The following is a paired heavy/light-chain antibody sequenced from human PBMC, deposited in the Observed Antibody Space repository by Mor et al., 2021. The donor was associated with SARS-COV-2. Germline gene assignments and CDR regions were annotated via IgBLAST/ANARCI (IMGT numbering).Light chain of an antibody. V-gene: IGLV1-40*01. J-gene: IGLJ2*01. CDR2: GNS. Sequence: QSVLTQPPSVSGAPGQRVTISCTGSSSNIGAGYDVHWYQQLPGTAPKLLIYGNSNRPSGVPDRFSGSKSGTSASLAITGLQAEDEADYYCQSYDSSLSALFGGGTKLTVL. CDR1: SSNIGAGYD. CDR3: QSYDSSLSAL.
Heavy chain of an antibody. CDR3: ARDLEYCSGGSCYSGWFDP. CDR2: IIPIFGIA. J-gene: IGHJ5*02. Sequence: QVQLVQSGAEVKKPGSSVKVSCKASGGTFSSYAISWVRQAPGQGLEWMGGIIPIFGIANYAQKFQGRVTITADKSTSTAYMELSSLRSEDTAVYYCARDLEYCSGGSCYSGWFDPWGQGTLVTVSS. D-gene: IGHD2-15*01. CDR1: GGTFSSYA. V-gene: IGHV1-69*17.